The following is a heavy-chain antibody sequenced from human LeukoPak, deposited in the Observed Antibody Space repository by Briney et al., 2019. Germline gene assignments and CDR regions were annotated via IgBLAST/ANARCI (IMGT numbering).Heavy chain of an antibody. J-gene: IGHJ4*02. CDR2: ISGSGGST. V-gene: IGHV3-23*01. Sequence: GGTLRLSCAASGFTFSSYGMSWVRQAPGKGLEWVSAISGSGGSTYYADSVKGRFTISRDNSKNTLYLQMNSLRAEDTAVYYCAKDYVVGATKGLFDYWGQGTLVTVSS. D-gene: IGHD1-26*01. CDR1: GFTFSSYG. CDR3: AKDYVVGATKGLFDY.